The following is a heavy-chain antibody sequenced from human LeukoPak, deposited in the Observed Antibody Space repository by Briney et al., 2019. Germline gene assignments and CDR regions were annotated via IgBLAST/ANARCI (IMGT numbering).Heavy chain of an antibody. J-gene: IGHJ4*02. CDR1: GGSFSGYY. V-gene: IGHV4-34*01. CDR2: INRSGST. D-gene: IGHD6-19*01. Sequence: SETLSLTCAVYGGSFSGYYWSWIRQPPGKGLEWIGEINRSGSTNYNPSLKSRVTISVDTSKNQFSLKLSSVTAADTAVYYCARAIAVAGTSSGPSFDYWGQGTLVTVSS. CDR3: ARAIAVAGTSSGPSFDY.